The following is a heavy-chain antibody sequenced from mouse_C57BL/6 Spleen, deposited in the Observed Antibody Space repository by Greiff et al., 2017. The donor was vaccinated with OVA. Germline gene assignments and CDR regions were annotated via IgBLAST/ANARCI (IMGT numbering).Heavy chain of an antibody. CDR2: IDPNRGGT. CDR1: GYTFTSYW. D-gene: IGHD1-3*01. CDR3: ARWSKGGAMDY. V-gene: IGHV1-72*01. Sequence: VQLQQPGAELVKPGASVKLSCKASGYTFTSYWMHWVKQRPGRGLEWIGRIDPNRGGTKYNEKFKSKATLTVDKPSSTAYMQLSSLTSEDAAVYYCARWSKGGAMDYWGQGTSVTVSS. J-gene: IGHJ4*01.